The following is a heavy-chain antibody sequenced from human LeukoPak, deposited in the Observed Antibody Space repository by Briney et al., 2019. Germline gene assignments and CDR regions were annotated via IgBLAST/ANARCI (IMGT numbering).Heavy chain of an antibody. CDR1: GFTFSSYA. V-gene: IGHV3-23*01. CDR2: ISGSGGST. J-gene: IGHJ5*02. D-gene: IGHD3-10*01. CDR3: ARGSRSDRQSS. Sequence: GGSLRLSCAASGFTFSSYAMSWVRQAPGKGLEWVSAISGSGGSTYYADSVKGRFTISRDNAKNSLYLQMNTLRAEDTAVYYCARGSRSDRQSSWGQGILVTVSS.